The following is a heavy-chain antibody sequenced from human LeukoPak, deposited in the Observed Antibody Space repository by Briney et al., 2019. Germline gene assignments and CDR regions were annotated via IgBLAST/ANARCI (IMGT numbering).Heavy chain of an antibody. D-gene: IGHD2-21*01. CDR2: IKSKTDGGTT. Sequence: GGSLRLSCAASGFTFSNAWMSWVRQAPGKGLEWVGRIKSKTDGGTTDYAAPVKGRFTISRDDSKNTLYLQMNSLKTEDTAVYYCTHRPYCGGDCYSDAFDIWGQGTMVTVSS. J-gene: IGHJ3*02. CDR1: GFTFSNAW. V-gene: IGHV3-15*01. CDR3: THRPYCGGDCYSDAFDI.